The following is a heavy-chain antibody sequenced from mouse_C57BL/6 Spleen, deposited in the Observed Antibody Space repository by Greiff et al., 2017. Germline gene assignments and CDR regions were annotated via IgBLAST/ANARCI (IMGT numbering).Heavy chain of an antibody. CDR1: GYSITSGYY. CDR2: ISYDGSN. V-gene: IGHV3-6*01. D-gene: IGHD2-4*01. Sequence: DVQLQESGPGLVKPSQSLSLTCSVTGYSITSGYYWNWIRQFPGNKLEWMGYISYDGSNNYNPSLKNRISITRDTSKNQFFLKLNSVTTEDTATYYCARGGLRNAMDYWGQGTSVTVSS. CDR3: ARGGLRNAMDY. J-gene: IGHJ4*01.